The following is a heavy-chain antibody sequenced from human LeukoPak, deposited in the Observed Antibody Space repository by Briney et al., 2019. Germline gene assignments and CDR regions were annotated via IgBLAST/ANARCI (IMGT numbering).Heavy chain of an antibody. J-gene: IGHJ4*02. Sequence: PGGSLRLSCAASGFTFSSSVMSWVRQAPGKGLEWVSTINGDGTRTYYAVSSNGRFIISRDNSMNTLYLQMNGLRAEDTAVYYCARIPYDSSGEIDYWGQGTLVTVSS. CDR3: ARIPYDSSGEIDY. D-gene: IGHD3-22*01. CDR1: GFTFSSSV. V-gene: IGHV3-23*01. CDR2: INGDGTRT.